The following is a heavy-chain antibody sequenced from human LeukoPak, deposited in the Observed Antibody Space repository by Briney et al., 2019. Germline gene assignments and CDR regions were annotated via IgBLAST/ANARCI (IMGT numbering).Heavy chain of an antibody. V-gene: IGHV3-7*03. J-gene: IGHJ4*02. CDR1: GFSLSNYW. D-gene: IGHD2-15*01. Sequence: GSPRLSCVASGFSLSNYWMSWVRQAPGKGLEWVANINEDGNEKYCVASVKGRLTISRDNAKNSLFLQMNSLRGEDTAVYYCVRDPTRAECRSGSCYFDYWGQGTLVTVSS. CDR3: VRDPTRAECRSGSCYFDY. CDR2: INEDGNEK.